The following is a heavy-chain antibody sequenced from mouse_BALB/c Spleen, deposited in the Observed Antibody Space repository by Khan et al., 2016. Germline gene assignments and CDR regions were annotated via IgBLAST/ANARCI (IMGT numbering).Heavy chain of an antibody. V-gene: IGHV1-80*01. CDR2: IYPGDGDT. J-gene: IGHJ3*01. D-gene: IGHD2-14*01. Sequence: QVQLQQPGAELVRPGSSVKISCKASGYAFSGYWMNWVKQRPGQGLEWIGQIYPGDGDTNYNGKFKGKATLTADKSSSTAYMQLNSLTSEDSAVYFCARGTPFASWGQGTLVTVSA. CDR1: GYAFSGYW. CDR3: ARGTPFAS.